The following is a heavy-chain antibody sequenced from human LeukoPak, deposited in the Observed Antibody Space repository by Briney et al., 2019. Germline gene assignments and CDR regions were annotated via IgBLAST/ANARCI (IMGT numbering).Heavy chain of an antibody. J-gene: IGHJ6*03. CDR2: INPNSGGT. Sequence: GASVKVSCKASGYTFTGYYMHWVRQAPGQGLEWMGWINPNSGGTNHAQKFQGRVTMTRDTSISTAYMELSRLRSDDTAVYYCARAGGYNPYYYYYMDVWGKGTTVTVSS. V-gene: IGHV1-2*02. D-gene: IGHD5-24*01. CDR3: ARAGGYNPYYYYYMDV. CDR1: GYTFTGYY.